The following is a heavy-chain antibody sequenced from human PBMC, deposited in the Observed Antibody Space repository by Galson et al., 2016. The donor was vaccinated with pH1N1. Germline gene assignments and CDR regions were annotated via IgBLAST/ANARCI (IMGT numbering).Heavy chain of an antibody. CDR3: AHSLYGDYVGWCDP. J-gene: IGHJ5*02. Sequence: PALVKPTQTLTLTCTFSGFSLSTSGVGVGWIRQPPGKALEWLALIYWNDDKRYSPSLKSRLTITKDTSKNQVVLTMTNMDPVDTATYYCAHSLYGDYVGWCDPWGQGPLVTVSS. D-gene: IGHD4-17*01. V-gene: IGHV2-5*01. CDR2: IYWNDDK. CDR1: GFSLSTSGVG.